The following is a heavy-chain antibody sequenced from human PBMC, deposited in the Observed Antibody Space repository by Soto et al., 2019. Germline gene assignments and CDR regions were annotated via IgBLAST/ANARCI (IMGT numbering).Heavy chain of an antibody. J-gene: IGHJ5*02. D-gene: IGHD1-26*01. V-gene: IGHV4-4*07. CDR3: VSDGANSLRDWFDP. CDR2: IYATGTT. Sequence: QVQLQGSGPGLVKPSETLSLTCTVSAASISGFYWSWIRKSAGRGLEWIGRIYATGTTDYNPSLKSRVMKSVDRSKKQFALELRSVTAADTAVYYCVSDGANSLRDWFDPWGQGISVTVSS. CDR1: AASISGFY.